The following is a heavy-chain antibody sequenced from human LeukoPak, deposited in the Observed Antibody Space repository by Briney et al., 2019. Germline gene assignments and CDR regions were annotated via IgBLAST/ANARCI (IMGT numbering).Heavy chain of an antibody. CDR2: IYPGDSDT. J-gene: IGHJ6*03. CDR1: GYSFTSYW. V-gene: IGHV5-51*01. CDR3: ARQGGYNPTYYYYYMDV. Sequence: PGESLKISCKGSGYSFTSYWIGWVRQMPGKGLEWMGIIYPGDSDTRYSPSFQGQVTISANKSISTAYLQWSSLKASDTAMYYCARQGGYNPTYYYYYMDVWGKGTTVTVSS. D-gene: IGHD5-24*01.